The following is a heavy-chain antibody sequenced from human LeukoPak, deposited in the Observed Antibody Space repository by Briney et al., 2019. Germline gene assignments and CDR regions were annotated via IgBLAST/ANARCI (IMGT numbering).Heavy chain of an antibody. CDR1: GGSISDTNYF. V-gene: IGHV4-39*07. J-gene: IGHJ4*02. D-gene: IGHD6-19*01. CDR3: ARGWYTSAWFHFDY. CDR2: IYYSGST. Sequence: PSETLSLTCLVSGGSISDTNYFWGWTRQPPGKGLGWIGNIYYSGSTRYNPSLSSRLTISVDTSKNQFSLRLSSVTAADTAVYYCARGWYTSAWFHFDYWGQGTMVGLSS.